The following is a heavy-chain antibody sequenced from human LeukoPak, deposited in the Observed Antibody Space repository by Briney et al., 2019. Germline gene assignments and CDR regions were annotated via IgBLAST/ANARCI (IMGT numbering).Heavy chain of an antibody. J-gene: IGHJ5*01. CDR2: ISPGGGTT. V-gene: IGHV3-23*01. CDR3: AREKFDS. CDR1: GFTFSNEA. Sequence: GGSLRLSCAVSGFTFSNEAMGWVRQLRGGGLEWVSTISPGGGTTYYAESMKGRFTISRDNSNNVISLQMNNLTTEDTATYYCAREKFDSWGQGTLVTVSP.